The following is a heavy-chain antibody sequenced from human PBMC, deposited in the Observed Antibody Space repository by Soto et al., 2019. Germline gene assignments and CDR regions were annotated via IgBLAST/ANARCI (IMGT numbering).Heavy chain of an antibody. CDR1: GYTFTSYG. V-gene: IGHV1-18*01. D-gene: IGHD2-2*01. CDR3: ARVDVVVPAAISLFDP. J-gene: IGHJ5*02. CDR2: ISAYNGNT. Sequence: ASVKVSCKASGYTFTSYGISCVRQAPGQGLEWMGWISAYNGNTNYAQKLQGRVTMTTDTSTSTAYMELRSLRSDDTAVYYCARVDVVVPAAISLFDPWGQGTLVTVSS.